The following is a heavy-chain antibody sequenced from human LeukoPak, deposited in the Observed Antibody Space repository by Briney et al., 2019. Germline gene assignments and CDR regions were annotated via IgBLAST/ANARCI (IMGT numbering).Heavy chain of an antibody. CDR2: MNPSSGNT. CDR1: GYTFTSYD. J-gene: IGHJ6*03. V-gene: IGHV1-8*01. CDR3: ARGDYYGSGSFYYYYYYMDV. Sequence: GASVKVSCKASGYTFTSYDINWVRQATGQGLEWMGWMNPSSGNTGYAQKFQGRVTMTRNTSISTAYMELSSLRSEDTAVYYCARGDYYGSGSFYYYYYYMDVWGKGTTVTISS. D-gene: IGHD3-10*01.